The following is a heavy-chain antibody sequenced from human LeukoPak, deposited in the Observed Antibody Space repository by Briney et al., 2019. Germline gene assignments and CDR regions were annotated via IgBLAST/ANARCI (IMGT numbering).Heavy chain of an antibody. Sequence: GGSLRLSCAASGFTFSSYAMHWVRQAPGKGLEYVSATSSNGGSTYYANSVKGRFTISRDNSKNTLYLQMGSLRAEDMAVYYCARDRSPLVAAAGTIDYWGQGTLVTVSS. CDR1: GFTFSSYA. D-gene: IGHD6-13*01. CDR2: TSSNGGST. V-gene: IGHV3-64*01. CDR3: ARDRSPLVAAAGTIDY. J-gene: IGHJ4*02.